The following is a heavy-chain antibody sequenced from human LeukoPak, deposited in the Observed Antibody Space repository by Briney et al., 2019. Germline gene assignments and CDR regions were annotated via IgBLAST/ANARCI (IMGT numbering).Heavy chain of an antibody. CDR1: GDSISVYY. J-gene: IGHJ4*02. CDR2: IYYSGST. D-gene: IGHD3-22*01. V-gene: IGHV4-59*01. CDR3: ARDSGSSGKFDY. Sequence: SETLSLTCTVSGDSISVYYWSWIRQPPGKGLEWIGYIYYSGSTNYDPPLKSRVTISVDTSKNQFSLKLSSVTSADTAVYYCARDSGSSGKFDYWGQGTLVTVSS.